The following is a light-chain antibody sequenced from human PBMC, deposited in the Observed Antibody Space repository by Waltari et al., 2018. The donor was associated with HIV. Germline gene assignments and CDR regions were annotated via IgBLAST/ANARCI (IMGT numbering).Light chain of an antibody. CDR3: QQFNSYPLT. Sequence: DIQLTQSPSFLSVSVGDRVTITCRASQGISRYLAWYQQRAGKAPKVLIYTESTLQSGVPSRVSGSGSGTEFTLTISSLQPEDVATYYCQQFNSYPLTFGGGTKVEIK. CDR1: QGISRY. CDR2: TES. V-gene: IGKV1-9*01. J-gene: IGKJ4*01.